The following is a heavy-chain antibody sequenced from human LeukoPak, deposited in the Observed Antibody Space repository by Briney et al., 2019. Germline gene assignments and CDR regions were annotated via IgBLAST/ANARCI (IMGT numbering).Heavy chain of an antibody. Sequence: RASVKVSCKASGYTFTSYDINWVRQATGQGLEWMGWMNPNSGNTGYAQKFQGRVTMTRNTSISTAYMELSSLRPEDTAVYYCARPASSGYAGDDYWGQGTLVTVSS. D-gene: IGHD3-22*01. J-gene: IGHJ4*02. CDR3: ARPASSGYAGDDY. CDR2: MNPNSGNT. CDR1: GYTFTSYD. V-gene: IGHV1-8*01.